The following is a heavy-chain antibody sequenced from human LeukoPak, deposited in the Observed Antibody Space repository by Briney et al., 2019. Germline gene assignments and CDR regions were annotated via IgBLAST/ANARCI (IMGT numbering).Heavy chain of an antibody. CDR1: GFTFSSYW. J-gene: IGHJ4*02. CDR3: ANSLGIRQFDY. V-gene: IGHV3-23*01. Sequence: GGSLRLSCAASGFTFSSYWMHWVRQAPGKGLEWVSGIGGSGDSTYYADSVKGRFTISRDNSKNTLYLQMNSLRAEDTAVYYCANSLGIRQFDYWGQGTLVTVSS. CDR2: IGGSGDST. D-gene: IGHD5-18*01.